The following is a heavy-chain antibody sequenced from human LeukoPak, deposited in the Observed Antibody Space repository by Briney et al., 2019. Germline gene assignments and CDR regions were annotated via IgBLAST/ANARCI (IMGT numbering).Heavy chain of an antibody. CDR3: ARGSAARGFDY. D-gene: IGHD6-19*01. Sequence: ASVKVSCKASGYTFTSYYMHWVRQAPGQGLEWMGIINPSGGGTSYAQKFQGRVTMTRDTSTSTVYKELSSLRSEDTAVYYCARGSAARGFDYWGQGTLVTVSS. CDR2: INPSGGGT. CDR1: GYTFTSYY. J-gene: IGHJ4*02. V-gene: IGHV1-46*01.